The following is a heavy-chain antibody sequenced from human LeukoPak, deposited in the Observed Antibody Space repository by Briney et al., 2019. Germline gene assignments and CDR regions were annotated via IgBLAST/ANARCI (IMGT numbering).Heavy chain of an antibody. J-gene: IGHJ5*02. CDR2: IYTSGST. D-gene: IGHD3-3*02. CDR3: AXXXXXXXLANNWFDP. Sequence: SETLSLTCTVSGGSISSYYWSWIRQPAGKGLEWIGRIYTSGSTNYNPSLKSRVTMSVDTSKNQFSLKLSSVTAADTAVYYCAXXXXXXXLANNWFDPWGQGTLVTVSS. CDR1: GGSISSYY. V-gene: IGHV4-4*07.